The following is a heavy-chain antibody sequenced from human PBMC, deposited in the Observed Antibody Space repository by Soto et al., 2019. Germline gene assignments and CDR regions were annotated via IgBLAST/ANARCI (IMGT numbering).Heavy chain of an antibody. V-gene: IGHV1-18*01. D-gene: IGHD2-2*01. Sequence: QVQLVQSGAEVKKPGASVKVSCKASGYTFTSYGISWVRQAPGQGLEWMGWISAYNGNTNYAQKLQGRVTMTTDTPKSTAYRELRRLRSDDTAVYYCERGSTPAAWGYLDYWGQGTLVTVSS. J-gene: IGHJ4*01. CDR3: ERGSTPAAWGYLDY. CDR2: ISAYNGNT. CDR1: GYTFTSYG.